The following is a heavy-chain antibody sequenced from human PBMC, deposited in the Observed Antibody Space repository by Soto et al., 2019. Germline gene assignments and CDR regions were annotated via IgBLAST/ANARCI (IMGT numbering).Heavy chain of an antibody. J-gene: IGHJ4*02. CDR3: AKGVYSSGSDFFEH. CDR2: VSASGIHS. D-gene: IGHD5-18*01. CDR1: GFTFTNSA. V-gene: IGHV3-23*01. Sequence: GSLRLSCATSGFTFTNSAMSWVRQAPGEGLEWVSTVSASGIHSYYADSVKGRFTVSRDSSQNTVYLQLNSLRAEDTAVYFCAKGVYSSGSDFFEHWGQGNPVTVSS.